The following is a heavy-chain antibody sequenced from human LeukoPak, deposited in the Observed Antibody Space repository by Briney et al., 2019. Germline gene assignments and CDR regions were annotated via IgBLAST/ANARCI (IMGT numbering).Heavy chain of an antibody. J-gene: IGHJ4*02. V-gene: IGHV3-30-3*01. D-gene: IGHD3-22*01. CDR2: ISYDGSKE. CDR3: ARDPITMIVVVLGYFDY. CDR1: GFTFSSYA. Sequence: PGRSLRLSCAASGFTFSSYAMHWVRQAPGKGLEWVAVISYDGSKEYYADSVKGRFTISRDNSKNTLYLQMNSLRAEDTAVYYCARDPITMIVVVLGYFDYWGQGTLVTVSS.